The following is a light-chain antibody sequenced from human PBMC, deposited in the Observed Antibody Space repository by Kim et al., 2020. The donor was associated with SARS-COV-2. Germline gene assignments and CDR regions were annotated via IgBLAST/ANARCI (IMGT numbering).Light chain of an antibody. Sequence: SYELTQPPSVSVAPGKTARITCGGNNIGSKSVHWYQQKPGQAPVLVIYYDSDRPSWIPERFSGSNSGNTATLTISRVEAGDEADYYCQVWDSSSDLVVFGGGTQLTVL. CDR2: YDS. J-gene: IGLJ2*01. CDR1: NIGSKS. CDR3: QVWDSSSDLVV. V-gene: IGLV3-21*04.